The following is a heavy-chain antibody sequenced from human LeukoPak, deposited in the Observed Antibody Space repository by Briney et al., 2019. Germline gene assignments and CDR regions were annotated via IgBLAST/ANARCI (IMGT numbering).Heavy chain of an antibody. D-gene: IGHD3-3*01. J-gene: IGHJ5*02. Sequence: SETLSFTCTVSGCSISSYYWSWIRQPPGKGLEWIGYIDYSGSTAYNPSLNDRVAVSVDTSKNQFSLKLSSVTAADTAVYYCARDRRVFGVVMYNWFDPWGQGTLVTVSS. CDR1: GCSISSYY. CDR2: IDYSGST. V-gene: IGHV4-59*12. CDR3: ARDRRVFGVVMYNWFDP.